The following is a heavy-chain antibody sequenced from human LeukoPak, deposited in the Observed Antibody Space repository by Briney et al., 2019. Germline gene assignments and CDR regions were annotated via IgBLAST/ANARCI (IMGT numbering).Heavy chain of an antibody. Sequence: GGSLRLSCAASGFTFSSYEMNWVRQAPGKGLEWVSYISSSGSTIYYADPVKGRFTISRDNAKNSLYLQMNSLRAEDTAVYYCANLGRGTTYYYYGMDVWGKGTTVTVSS. CDR2: ISSSGSTI. D-gene: IGHD1/OR15-1a*01. CDR3: ANLGRGTTYYYYGMDV. CDR1: GFTFSSYE. V-gene: IGHV3-48*03. J-gene: IGHJ6*04.